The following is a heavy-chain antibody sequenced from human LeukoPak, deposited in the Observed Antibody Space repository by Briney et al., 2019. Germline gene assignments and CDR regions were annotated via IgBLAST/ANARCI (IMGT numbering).Heavy chain of an antibody. J-gene: IGHJ6*02. D-gene: IGHD6-19*01. CDR2: ISWNSGSI. V-gene: IGHV3-9*01. CDR3: AKEIAVADKIETVYYYYGMDV. Sequence: GGSLRLSCAASGFTFDDYAMHWVRQAPGKGLEWVSGISWNSGSIGYADSVKGRFTISRDNAKNSLYLQMNSLRAEDTALYYCAKEIAVADKIETVYYYYGMDVWGQGTTVTVSS. CDR1: GFTFDDYA.